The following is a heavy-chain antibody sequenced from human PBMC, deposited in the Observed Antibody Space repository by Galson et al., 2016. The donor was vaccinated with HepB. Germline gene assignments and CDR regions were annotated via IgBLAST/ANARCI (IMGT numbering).Heavy chain of an antibody. CDR1: GGSFSGYY. V-gene: IGHV4-34*01. CDR2: INHSGST. D-gene: IGHD5-24*01. J-gene: IGHJ6*02. CDR3: ARSGYNYYYYYGMDV. Sequence: TLSLTCAVYGGSFSGYYWSWIRQPPGKGLEWLGEINHSGSTNYNPSLKSRVTISVDPSKNQFSLKLSSVTAADTAVYYCARSGYNYYYYYGMDVWGQGTTVTVSS.